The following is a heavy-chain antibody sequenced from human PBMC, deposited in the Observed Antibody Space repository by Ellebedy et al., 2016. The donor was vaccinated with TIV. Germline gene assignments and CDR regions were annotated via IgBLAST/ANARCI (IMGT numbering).Heavy chain of an antibody. CDR1: GFTFSSYW. Sequence: GESLKISCAASGFTFSSYWMSWVRQAPGKGLEWVANIKQDGSEKYYVDSVKGRFTISRDNAKNSLYLQMNSLRAEDTAVYYCARETSVNWIDPWGQGTLVTVSS. D-gene: IGHD4-17*01. V-gene: IGHV3-7*03. J-gene: IGHJ5*02. CDR3: ARETSVNWIDP. CDR2: IKQDGSEK.